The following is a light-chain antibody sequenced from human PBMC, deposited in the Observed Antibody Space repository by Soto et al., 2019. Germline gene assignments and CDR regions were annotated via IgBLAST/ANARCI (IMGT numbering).Light chain of an antibody. Sequence: DVQMPQSPSTQSASIGDRVTITCRASQSISSWLAWYQQKPGKAPKLLIYKASSLESGVPSRFSGSGSGTEFTLTISSLQPDDFATYYCQQYNSYWTFGQGSVVDVK. V-gene: IGKV1-5*03. J-gene: IGKJ1*01. CDR2: KAS. CDR3: QQYNSYWT. CDR1: QSISSW.